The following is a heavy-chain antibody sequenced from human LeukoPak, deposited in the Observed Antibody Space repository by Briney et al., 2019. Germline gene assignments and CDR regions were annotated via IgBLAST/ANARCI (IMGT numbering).Heavy chain of an antibody. Sequence: GASVKVSCKASGYTFTGYYMHWVRQAPGQGLEWVGWINPNSGGTKYAQKFQGRVTMTRDTSISTVYMELSSLRSEDMAVYYCARDRGSSSWYLDYWGQGTLVTVSS. CDR1: GYTFTGYY. CDR2: INPNSGGT. CDR3: ARDRGSSSWYLDY. V-gene: IGHV1-2*02. D-gene: IGHD6-13*01. J-gene: IGHJ4*02.